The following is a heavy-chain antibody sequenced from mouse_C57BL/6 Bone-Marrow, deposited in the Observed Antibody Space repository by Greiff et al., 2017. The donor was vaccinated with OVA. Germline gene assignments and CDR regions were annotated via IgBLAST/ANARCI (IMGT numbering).Heavy chain of an antibody. CDR2: ISSGSSTI. J-gene: IGHJ2*01. CDR3: ARDSLDFDY. CDR1: GFTFSDYG. V-gene: IGHV5-17*01. Sequence: EVKLVESGGGLVKPGGSLKLSCAASGFTFSDYGMHWVRQAPEKGLEWVAYISSGSSTIYYADTVKGRFTISRDNAKNTLFLQMTSRRSEDTAMYYCARDSLDFDYWGQGTTLTVSS. D-gene: IGHD6-2*01.